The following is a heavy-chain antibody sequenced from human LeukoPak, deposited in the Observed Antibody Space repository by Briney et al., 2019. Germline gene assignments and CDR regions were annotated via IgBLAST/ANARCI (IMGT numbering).Heavy chain of an antibody. CDR1: GGSISSYD. CDR2: IYYSGST. CDR3: ARDSTVTTFSN. V-gene: IGHV4-59*01. J-gene: IGHJ4*02. D-gene: IGHD4-11*01. Sequence: PSETLTLSCTVSGGSISSYDCSWIRQPPGKGLEWIGYIYYSGSTNYNPSLKSRVSISVDTSKNQFSLNLRSVTAADTAVYYCARDSTVTTFSNWGQGSHVSVSS.